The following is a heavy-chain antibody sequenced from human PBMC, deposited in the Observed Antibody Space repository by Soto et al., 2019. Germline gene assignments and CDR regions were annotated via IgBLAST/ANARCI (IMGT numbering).Heavy chain of an antibody. Sequence: QVQLQESGPGLVKPSGTLSLNCKVSGDSISSSEWWRWVRQPPGKGLERIAEIHHSWPTNCNPSLQSRVTITVDKSKNQISLRLTTVTAADTAVYYCARGGITAVRNYYFDHWGQGTLVTVSS. D-gene: IGHD1-20*01. CDR3: ARGGITAVRNYYFDH. CDR2: IHHSWPT. V-gene: IGHV4-4*02. J-gene: IGHJ4*02. CDR1: GDSISSSEW.